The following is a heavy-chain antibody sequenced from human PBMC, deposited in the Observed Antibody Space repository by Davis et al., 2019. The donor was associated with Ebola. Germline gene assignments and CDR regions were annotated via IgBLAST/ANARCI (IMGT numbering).Heavy chain of an antibody. CDR3: VKDFTLSV. D-gene: IGHD2/OR15-2a*01. CDR2: IHGSGTGA. V-gene: IGHV3-23*01. Sequence: GESLKISCEISGLISSNYAMTWVRQAPGKGLEWVSAIHGSGTGAFYADSVKGRFTISRDNSKNILYLEMNSVRAEDTAIYYCVKDFTLSVWGQGTLVTVSS. CDR1: GLISSNYA. J-gene: IGHJ4*02.